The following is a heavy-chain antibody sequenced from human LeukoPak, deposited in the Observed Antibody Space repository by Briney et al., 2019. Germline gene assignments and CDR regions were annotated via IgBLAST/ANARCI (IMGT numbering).Heavy chain of an antibody. CDR1: GFTFGSYE. CDR2: ISSSGSTI. V-gene: IGHV3-48*03. D-gene: IGHD2/OR15-2a*01. CDR3: ARNNRGYFDY. Sequence: GGSLRLSCAASGFTFGSYEMNWVRQAPGKGLEWVSYISSSGSTIYYADSVKGRFTISRDNAKNSLYLQMNSLRAEDTAVYYCARNNRGYFDYWGQGTLVTVSS. J-gene: IGHJ4*02.